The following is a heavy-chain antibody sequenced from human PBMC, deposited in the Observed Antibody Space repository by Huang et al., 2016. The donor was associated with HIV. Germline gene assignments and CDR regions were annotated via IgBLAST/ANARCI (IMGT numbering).Heavy chain of an antibody. J-gene: IGHJ3*02. V-gene: IGHV4-61*09. CDR2: IYTSGST. CDR3: ATWPPGSQMRAFDI. D-gene: IGHD2-15*01. CDR1: GASISSGSYY. Sequence: QVQLQESGPGLVKPSQTLSLTCTVSGASISSGSYYWPWIRQPAGKGLEWIGHIYTSGSTNYHPSLKRRVTISIDTSKNHFSLRLNSVTAADTAVYYCATWPPGSQMRAFDIWGPGTMITVSS.